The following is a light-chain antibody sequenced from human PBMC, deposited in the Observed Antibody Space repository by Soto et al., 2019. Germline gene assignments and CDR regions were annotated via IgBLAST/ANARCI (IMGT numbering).Light chain of an antibody. J-gene: IGKJ4*01. V-gene: IGKV3-15*01. CDR1: QSVGRS. Sequence: IVMTQSPATLSVSPGERATLSCRASQSVGRSLAWYQQKPGQAPRLLIYGTSDRATGIPATFSGSGSGTEFTLTISSLQSEDFAIYYCHQYDNWPSVTFGGGTKVEIK. CDR3: HQYDNWPSVT. CDR2: GTS.